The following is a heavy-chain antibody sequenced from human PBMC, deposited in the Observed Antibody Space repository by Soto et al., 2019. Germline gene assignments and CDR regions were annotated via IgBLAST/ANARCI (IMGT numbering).Heavy chain of an antibody. V-gene: IGHV1-3*01. CDR3: ARDGYSSGWYGPTIDY. Sequence: ASVKVSCKASGYTFTGYYMHRVRQAPGQRLEWMGWINAGNGNTKYSQKFQGRVTITRDTSASTAYMELSSLRSEDTAVYYCARDGYSSGWYGPTIDYWGQGTLVTVSS. D-gene: IGHD6-19*01. J-gene: IGHJ4*02. CDR1: GYTFTGYY. CDR2: INAGNGNT.